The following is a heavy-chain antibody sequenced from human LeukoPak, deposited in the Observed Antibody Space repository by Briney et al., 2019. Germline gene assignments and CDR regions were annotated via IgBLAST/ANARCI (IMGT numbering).Heavy chain of an antibody. J-gene: IGHJ5*02. CDR2: IYYSGST. V-gene: IGHV4-59*08. Sequence: SETLSLTCTVSGGSISGYYWSWFRQPPGKGLEYIGYIYYSGSTNYNPSLKSRVTISVGTSKKQFSLKLNSVTAADTAMYYCARRSVTLVRGVIQHDNWFDPWGQGTLVTVSS. D-gene: IGHD3-10*01. CDR3: ARRSVTLVRGVIQHDNWFDP. CDR1: GGSISGYY.